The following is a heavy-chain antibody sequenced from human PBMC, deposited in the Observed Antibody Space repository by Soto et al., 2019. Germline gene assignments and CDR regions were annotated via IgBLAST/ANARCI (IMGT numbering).Heavy chain of an antibody. CDR3: ARRGYGDSPGVDY. V-gene: IGHV5-51*01. CDR1: GYTCTSYW. Sequence: GATLKMSCKCSGYTCTSYWVCWVREKPGKGLEWMGIIYPGDSGTRYSPSFQGQVTISADKSISTAYLQWSSLKASDTAIYYCARRGYGDSPGVDYWGQGTQVTVSS. D-gene: IGHD4-17*01. J-gene: IGHJ4*02. CDR2: IYPGDSGT.